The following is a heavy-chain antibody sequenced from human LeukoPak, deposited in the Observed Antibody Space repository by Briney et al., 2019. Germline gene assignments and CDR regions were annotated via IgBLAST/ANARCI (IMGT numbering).Heavy chain of an antibody. CDR3: ARYGLVEFRNAFQY. J-gene: IGHJ1*01. Sequence: PSETLSLTCSVSGASITTTNSWWTWIRQSPGRGLEWIGYIHDRGSDKYNPALESRATLSVDTSKNQFSLKLNSVTAAGTAVYYCARYGLVEFRNAFQYWGQGILVSVSS. CDR1: GASITTTNSW. V-gene: IGHV4-61*01. CDR2: IHDRGSD. D-gene: IGHD6-6*01.